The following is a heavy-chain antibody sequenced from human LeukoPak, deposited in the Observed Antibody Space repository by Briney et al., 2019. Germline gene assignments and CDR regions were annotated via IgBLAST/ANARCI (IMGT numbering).Heavy chain of an antibody. J-gene: IGHJ5*02. D-gene: IGHD4-17*01. CDR2: IYYSGST. CDR3: ASNDYGDYAYWFDP. V-gene: IGHV4-39*01. Sequence: PSETLSLTCTVSGGSISSSSYYWGWIRQPPGKGLEWIGSIYYSGSTYYNPSLKSRVTISVDTSKNQFSLKLSSVTAADTAVYYCASNDYGDYAYWFDPWGQGTLVTVSS. CDR1: GGSISSSSYY.